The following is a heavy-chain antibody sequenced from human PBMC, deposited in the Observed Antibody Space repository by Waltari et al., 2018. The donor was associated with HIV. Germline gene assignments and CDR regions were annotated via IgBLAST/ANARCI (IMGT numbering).Heavy chain of an antibody. V-gene: IGHV4-39*01. CDR3: ARSFSGYSNYFDP. D-gene: IGHD4-4*01. J-gene: IGHJ5*02. CDR1: GGSMTSSSYS. CDR2: MSYSGST. Sequence: QLQLQGSGPGLVKSSETLSLTCTVSGGSMTSSSYSWGRIRQPPGKGLEWIGSMSYSGSTYHNPSLRSRLTISVDTSKNQFSLKLTSVTAADTAVYYCARSFSGYSNYFDPWGQGTLVTVSS.